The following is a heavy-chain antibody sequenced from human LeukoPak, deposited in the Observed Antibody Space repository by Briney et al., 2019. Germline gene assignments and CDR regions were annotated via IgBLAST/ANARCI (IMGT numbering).Heavy chain of an antibody. V-gene: IGHV3-30*02. CDR2: VRYDGGYK. D-gene: IGHD3-10*01. J-gene: IGHJ4*02. CDR1: GFTFSSYG. Sequence: PGGSLRLSCAASGFTFSSYGMHGVRQAPGKGLEWVAFVRYDGGYKSYADSVKGRFTISRDNSKNTLYLQMNSLRAEDTALYYCAKDGSSMVFDYWGQGTLVTVTS. CDR3: AKDGSSMVFDY.